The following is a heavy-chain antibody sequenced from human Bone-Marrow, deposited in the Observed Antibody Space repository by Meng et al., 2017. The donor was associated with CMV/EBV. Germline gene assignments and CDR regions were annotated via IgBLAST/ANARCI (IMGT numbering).Heavy chain of an antibody. V-gene: IGHV2-70D*14. CDR2: IDWDDDE. Sequence: SGPTLVKPTQALALTCTVSGFSVGASGMRVSWIRQAPGEAPEWLARIDWDDDEFYSTSLRTRLTISKDTSENQVILTMTNMDPMDTATYYCARAITGTHSWGWFFDYWGPGIRVTVYS. CDR1: GFSVGASGMR. D-gene: IGHD1-7*01. J-gene: IGHJ4*02. CDR3: ARAITGTHSWGWFFDY.